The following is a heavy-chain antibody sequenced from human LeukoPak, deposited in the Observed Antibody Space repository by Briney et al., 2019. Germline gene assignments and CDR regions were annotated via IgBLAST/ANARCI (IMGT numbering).Heavy chain of an antibody. CDR3: ARGGYGSGSYYPYFDY. CDR2: IYHSGST. J-gene: IGHJ4*02. V-gene: IGHV4-30-2*01. Sequence: SETLSLTYAVSGGSISSGGYSSSWIRQPPGKGLEWIGYIYHSGSTYYNPAFKRGVTISVDSSKKQFSLKLSSVTAADTAVYYCARGGYGSGSYYPYFDYWGQGTLVTVSS. D-gene: IGHD3-10*01. CDR1: GGSISSGGYS.